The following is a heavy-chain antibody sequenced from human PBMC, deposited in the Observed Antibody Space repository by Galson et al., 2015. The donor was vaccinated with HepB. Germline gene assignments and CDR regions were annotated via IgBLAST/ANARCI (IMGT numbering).Heavy chain of an antibody. D-gene: IGHD6-13*01. Sequence: SLRLSGAASGFTFSSYAMHWVRQAPGKGLEWVAVISYDGSNKYYADSVKGRFTISRDNSKNTLYLQMNSLRAEDTAVYYCAGVSRDSSSHPWGYWGQGTLVTVSS. CDR1: GFTFSSYA. J-gene: IGHJ4*02. CDR2: ISYDGSNK. V-gene: IGHV3-30*04. CDR3: AGVSRDSSSHPWGY.